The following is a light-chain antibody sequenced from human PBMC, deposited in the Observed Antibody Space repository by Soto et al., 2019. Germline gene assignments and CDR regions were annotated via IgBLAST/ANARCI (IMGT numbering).Light chain of an antibody. Sequence: EIVLTQSPATLSLSPGERATLSCRASQSVSSYLAWYQQKPGQAPRLLIYDASNRATGIPARFSGSGSGTDFTLTISSLEPEDFAVYYCQQRSNWLFGGGTKV. CDR1: QSVSSY. J-gene: IGKJ4*01. V-gene: IGKV3-11*01. CDR3: QQRSNWL. CDR2: DAS.